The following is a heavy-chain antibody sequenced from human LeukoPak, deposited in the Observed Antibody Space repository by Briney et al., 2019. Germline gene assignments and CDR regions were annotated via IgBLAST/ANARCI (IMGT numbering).Heavy chain of an antibody. CDR3: AKVLPLTFYYMDV. Sequence: PGGSLRLSCVASGVTFGTYGLHWVRQAPGKGLEWVAFIRFDGSDKYYADSVKGRFTISRDNSKNTLYLQMNSLRIEDTAMYYRAKVLPLTFYYMDVWGKGTTVTVSS. V-gene: IGHV3-30*02. CDR2: IRFDGSDK. D-gene: IGHD4/OR15-4a*01. CDR1: GVTFGTYG. J-gene: IGHJ6*03.